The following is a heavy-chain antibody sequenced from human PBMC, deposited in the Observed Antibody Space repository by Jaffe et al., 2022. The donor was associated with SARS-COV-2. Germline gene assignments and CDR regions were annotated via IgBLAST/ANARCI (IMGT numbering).Heavy chain of an antibody. V-gene: IGHV4-38-2*02. CDR2: IYHNGNT. Sequence: QVQLQESGPGLVKPSETLSLTCTVSGYSISGGYYWGWTRQPPGKGLEWIGSIYHNGNTDYNPSLKSRVTISVDTSKNQFSLKLTSVTAADTAVYYCARDLRLTPYSYDSGGYSFDYWGQGTLVTVSS. CDR3: ARDLRLTPYSYDSGGYSFDY. D-gene: IGHD3-22*01. CDR1: GYSISGGYY. J-gene: IGHJ4*02.